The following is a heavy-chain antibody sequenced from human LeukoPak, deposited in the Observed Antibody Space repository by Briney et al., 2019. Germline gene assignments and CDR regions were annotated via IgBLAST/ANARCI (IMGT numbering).Heavy chain of an antibody. CDR2: IYYSGST. CDR1: GGSISSSSYY. Sequence: SETLSLTCTVSGGSISSSSYYWGWIRQPPGKGLEWIGSIYYSGSTYYNPSLKSRVTISVDTSKNQFSLKLSSVTAADTAVYYCARDRMRIAAAGKVYYYYMDVWGKGTTVTISS. J-gene: IGHJ6*03. CDR3: ARDRMRIAAAGKVYYYYMDV. D-gene: IGHD6-13*01. V-gene: IGHV4-39*07.